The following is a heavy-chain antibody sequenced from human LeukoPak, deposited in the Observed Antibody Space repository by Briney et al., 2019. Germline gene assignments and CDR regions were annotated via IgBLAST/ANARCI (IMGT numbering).Heavy chain of an antibody. Sequence: SQTLSLTCAVSGGFISSGIHYWTWIRQPVGKGLEELGRIFSNGSHTYNPSLRSQLTISIDKSKNQFSLKLTSVTAADTAVYYCARRWTYKADFAIWGQGTMVTVSS. CDR3: ARRWTYKADFAI. D-gene: IGHD3/OR15-3a*01. V-gene: IGHV4-61*02. J-gene: IGHJ3*02. CDR2: IFSNGSH. CDR1: GGFISSGIHY.